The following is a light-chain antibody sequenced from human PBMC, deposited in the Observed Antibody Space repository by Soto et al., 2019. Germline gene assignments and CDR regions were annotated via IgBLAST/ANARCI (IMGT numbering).Light chain of an antibody. CDR2: GAS. Sequence: ILTQSPATLSLSPGESATLSCMASQSVNSYLGWYQQKPGQAPRLLSYGASSRATGIPDRGSGSGAGTEFTLTISRLQPEDFEVYYCQQYGSSLWTFGQGTKVDIK. CDR3: QQYGSSLWT. CDR1: QSVNSY. J-gene: IGKJ1*01. V-gene: IGKV3-20*01.